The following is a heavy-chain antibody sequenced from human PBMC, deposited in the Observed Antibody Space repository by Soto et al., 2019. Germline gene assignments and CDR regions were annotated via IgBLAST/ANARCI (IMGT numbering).Heavy chain of an antibody. D-gene: IGHD1-26*01. CDR1: GGSISSSSYY. CDR3: AGEVFSGSYLFDY. CDR2: IYYSGST. V-gene: IGHV4-39*02. Sequence: QLQLQESGPGLVKPSETLSLTCTVSGGSISSSSYYWGWIRQPPGKGLEWIGSIYYSGSTYYNPSLKSRVTISVDTSKNQFSLKLSSVTAADTAVYYCAGEVFSGSYLFDYWGQGTLVTVSS. J-gene: IGHJ4*02.